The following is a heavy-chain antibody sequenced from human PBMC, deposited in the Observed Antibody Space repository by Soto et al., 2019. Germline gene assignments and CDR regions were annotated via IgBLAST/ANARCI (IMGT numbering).Heavy chain of an antibody. J-gene: IGHJ4*02. CDR3: AQRDSTGTTTYFDS. D-gene: IGHD1-1*01. V-gene: IGHV2-5*02. CDR2: IYWDGES. Sequence: QITLKEAGPTVVKPTETLTLTCTFSGFSFTTTRMGVGWTRQPPGKALEWLAIIYWDGESRYNPLLRKRLTLTEDTSKHQVVLTMTNMDPKDTATYYCAQRDSTGTTTYFDSWGQGIPVTVAS. CDR1: GFSFTTTRMG.